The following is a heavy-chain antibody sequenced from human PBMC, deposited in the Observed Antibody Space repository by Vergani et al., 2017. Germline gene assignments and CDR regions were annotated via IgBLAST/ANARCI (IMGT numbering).Heavy chain of an antibody. D-gene: IGHD2-2*01. CDR1: GFTFSSYG. Sequence: QVQLVESGGGVVQPGSSLRLSCAASGFTFSSYGMHWVRQAPGKGLEWVAVMWYDGSNKYYADSVKGRFTISRDNSKTTLYLQMNSLRAEDTAVYYCASLGYCSSTSCFGYYWGQGTLVTVSS. CDR3: ASLGYCSSTSCFGYY. J-gene: IGHJ4*02. CDR2: MWYDGSNK. V-gene: IGHV3-33*01.